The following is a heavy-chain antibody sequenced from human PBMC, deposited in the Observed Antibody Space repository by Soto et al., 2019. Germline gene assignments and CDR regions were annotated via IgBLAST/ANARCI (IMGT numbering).Heavy chain of an antibody. V-gene: IGHV4-39*01. J-gene: IGHJ5*02. CDR3: ARRGTMVRGPLNWFDP. D-gene: IGHD3-10*01. Sequence: QLQLQESGPGLVKPSETLSLTCTVSGGSISSSSYYWGWIRQPPGKGLEWIGSIYYSGSTYYNPSLKSRVTISVDTSKNQFSLKLSSVTAADTAVYYCARRGTMVRGPLNWFDPWGQGTLVTVSS. CDR1: GGSISSSSYY. CDR2: IYYSGST.